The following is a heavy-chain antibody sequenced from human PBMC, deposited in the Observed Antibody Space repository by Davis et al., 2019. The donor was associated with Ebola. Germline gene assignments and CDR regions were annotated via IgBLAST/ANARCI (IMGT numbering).Heavy chain of an antibody. CDR1: GGSISSSSYY. J-gene: IGHJ3*02. CDR3: ARLRWKRDAFDI. V-gene: IGHV4-39*01. CDR2: IYYSGST. D-gene: IGHD5-24*01. Sequence: GSLRLSCTVSGGSISSSSYYWGWIRQPPGKGLEWIGSIYYSGSTYYNPSLKSRVTISVDTSKNQFSLKLSSVTAADTAVYYCARLRWKRDAFDIWGQGTMVTVSS.